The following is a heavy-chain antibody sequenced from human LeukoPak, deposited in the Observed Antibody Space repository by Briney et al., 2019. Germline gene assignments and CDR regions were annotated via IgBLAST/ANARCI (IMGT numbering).Heavy chain of an antibody. CDR3: ASDIWSGYSFDY. V-gene: IGHV4-34*01. D-gene: IGHD3-3*01. J-gene: IGHJ4*02. CDR2: INHSGST. CDR1: GGSFSGYY. Sequence: SETLSLTCAVYGGSFSGYYWSWIRQPPGKGLEWIGEINHSGSTNYNPSLKSRVTISVDTSKNQFSLKLSSVTAADTAVYYCASDIWSGYSFDYRGQGTLVTVSS.